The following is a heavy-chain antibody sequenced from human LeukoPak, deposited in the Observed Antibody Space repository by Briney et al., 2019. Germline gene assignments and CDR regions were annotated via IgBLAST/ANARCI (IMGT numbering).Heavy chain of an antibody. CDR3: SMRFDY. CDR2: VSGASTTI. V-gene: IGHV3-48*04. J-gene: IGHJ4*02. Sequence: GGSLRLSCAASGFAFSSYIMTWVRQAPGKGLEWVSYVSGASTTIYYADSVKGRFTISRDNAKNSLYLQMNSLRAEDTAVYYCSMRFDYWGQGTLVTVSS. D-gene: IGHD3-10*01. CDR1: GFAFSSYI.